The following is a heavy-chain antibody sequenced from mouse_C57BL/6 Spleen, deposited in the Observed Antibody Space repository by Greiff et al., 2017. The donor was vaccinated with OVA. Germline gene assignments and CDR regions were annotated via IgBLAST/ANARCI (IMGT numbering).Heavy chain of an antibody. J-gene: IGHJ3*01. CDR1: GYTFTSYW. CDR3: ARETAQATWFAY. D-gene: IGHD3-2*02. CDR2: INPSNGGT. Sequence: VQLKQPGTELVKPGASVKLSCKASGYTFTSYWMHWVKQRPGQGLEWIGNINPSNGGTNYNEKFKSKATLTVDKSSSTAYMPLSSLTSEDSAVYYSARETAQATWFAYWGQGTLVTVSA. V-gene: IGHV1-53*01.